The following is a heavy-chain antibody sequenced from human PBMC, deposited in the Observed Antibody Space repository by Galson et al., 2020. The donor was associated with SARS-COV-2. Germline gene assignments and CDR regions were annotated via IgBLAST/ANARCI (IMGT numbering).Heavy chain of an antibody. Sequence: ASVKVSCKASGYTFTSYGISWVRQAPGQGLEWMGWISAYNGNTNYAQKLQGRVTMTTDTSTSTAYMELRSLRSDDTAVYYCARDVRGYSYGYLKEGLVYYYYGMDVWGQGTTVTVSS. D-gene: IGHD5-18*01. V-gene: IGHV1-18*01. J-gene: IGHJ6*02. CDR3: ARDVRGYSYGYLKEGLVYYYYGMDV. CDR2: ISAYNGNT. CDR1: GYTFTSYG.